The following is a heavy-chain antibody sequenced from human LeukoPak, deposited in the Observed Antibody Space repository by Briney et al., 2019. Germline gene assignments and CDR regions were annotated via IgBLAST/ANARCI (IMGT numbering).Heavy chain of an antibody. CDR2: ISAYNGNT. D-gene: IGHD6-6*01. CDR3: AREAEEYSSSSFDY. Sequence: ALVKVSCKASGYTFTSYGISWVRQAPGQGLEWMGWISAYNGNTNYAQKLQGRVTMTTDTSTSTAHMELRSLRSDDTAVYYCAREAEEYSSSSFDYWGQGTLVTVSS. J-gene: IGHJ4*02. V-gene: IGHV1-18*01. CDR1: GYTFTSYG.